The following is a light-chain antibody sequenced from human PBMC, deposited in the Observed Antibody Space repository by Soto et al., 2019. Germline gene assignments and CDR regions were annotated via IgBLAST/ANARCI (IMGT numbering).Light chain of an antibody. CDR2: GAS. J-gene: IGKJ5*01. CDR3: QQYDNWPPT. V-gene: IGKV3D-15*01. CDR1: ESVSTN. Sequence: EIVMTQSPATLSVPPGERATLSCRASESVSTNLAWYQQKPGQAPRLLIYGASTRATGIPARFSGSGSGTEFTLTINSLQSEDFVVYYCQQYDNWPPTFGQGTRLEI.